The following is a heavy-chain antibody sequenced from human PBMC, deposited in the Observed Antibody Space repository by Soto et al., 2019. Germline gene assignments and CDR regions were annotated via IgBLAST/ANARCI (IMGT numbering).Heavy chain of an antibody. V-gene: IGHV4-34*01. CDR3: AIASLTYCGGDCYTALGMDV. D-gene: IGHD2-21*02. J-gene: IGHJ6*02. CDR2: INHSGST. Sequence: ETLSLTCAVYGGSFSGYYWSWIRQPPGKGLEWIGEINHSGSTNYNPSLKSRVTISVDTSKNQFSLKLSSVTAADTAVYYCAIASLTYCGGDCYTALGMDVWGQGTTVTVSS. CDR1: GGSFSGYY.